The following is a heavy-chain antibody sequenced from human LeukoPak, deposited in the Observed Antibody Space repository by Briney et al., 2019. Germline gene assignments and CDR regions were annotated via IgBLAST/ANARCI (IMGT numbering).Heavy chain of an antibody. V-gene: IGHV2-5*01. J-gene: IGHJ4*02. Sequence: SGPTLVNPTQTLTLTCTFSGFSLSTSGVGLGWIRQPPGKALEWLALIYCNDDKRYSPSLKSRLTITNDTSKNQVVLTMTNMDPVDTATYYCAHSYYDYVWGSSLFDYWGQGTLVTVSS. CDR3: AHSYYDYVWGSSLFDY. CDR1: GFSLSTSGVG. CDR2: IYCNDDK. D-gene: IGHD3-16*01.